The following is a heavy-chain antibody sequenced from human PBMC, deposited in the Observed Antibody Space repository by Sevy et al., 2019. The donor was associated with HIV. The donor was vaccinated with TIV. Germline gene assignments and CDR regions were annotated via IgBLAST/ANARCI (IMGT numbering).Heavy chain of an antibody. V-gene: IGHV3-23*01. CDR3: AREGCTKPHDY. D-gene: IGHD2-8*01. CDR1: GFTFSKYS. CDR2: LSFGCGEI. Sequence: GGSLRLSCAASGFTFSKYSMSWVRQPPGKGLGWVSTLSFGCGEINYADSVKGQFTISRDNSKSSVYLQMNNLRPEDTAVYYCAREGCTKPHDYWGQGTLVTVSS. J-gene: IGHJ4*02.